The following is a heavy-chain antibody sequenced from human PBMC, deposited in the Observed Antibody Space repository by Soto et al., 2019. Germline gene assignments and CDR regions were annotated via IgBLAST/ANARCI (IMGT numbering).Heavy chain of an antibody. Sequence: QVQLVQSGAEVKKPGASVKVSCKASGYTFTSYGISWVRQAPGQGLEWMGWISAYNGNTNYAQKLKGRITITTDTTKKTAYRDLSSLSTNGTAVYYCAGEPSGGDDYGDPRESWGQGTLVTVSS. CDR3: AGEPSGGDDYGDPRES. CDR1: GYTFTSYG. CDR2: ISAYNGNT. J-gene: IGHJ5*02. V-gene: IGHV1-18*04. D-gene: IGHD4-17*01.